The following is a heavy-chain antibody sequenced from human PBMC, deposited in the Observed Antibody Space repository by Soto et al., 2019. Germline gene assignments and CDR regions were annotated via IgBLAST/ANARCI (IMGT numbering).Heavy chain of an antibody. CDR3: ARDKITGLFDY. CDR1: GGSIIRCGYY. Sequence: SETLSLTCTVSGGSIIRCGYYWSLIRQNPGKGLEWIGYTYNSVSTYYNPSLKSRVTISVDTSKNQFSLKLTSVTAADTAVYYCARDKITGLFDYWGQGTLVTVSS. V-gene: IGHV4-31*03. CDR2: TYNSVST. D-gene: IGHD2-8*02. J-gene: IGHJ4*02.